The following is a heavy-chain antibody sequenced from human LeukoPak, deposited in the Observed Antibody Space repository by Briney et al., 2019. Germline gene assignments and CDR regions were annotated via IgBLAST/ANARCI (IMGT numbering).Heavy chain of an antibody. D-gene: IGHD3-10*01. CDR1: GFTFSSYS. CDR3: AKDEETYYYGSGSSPWYNWFDP. CDR2: ISSSSSYI. J-gene: IGHJ5*02. Sequence: GGSLRLSCAASGFTFSSYSMNWVRQAPGKGLEWVSSISSSSSYIYYADSVKGRFTISRDNSKNTLYLQMNSLRAEDTAVYYCAKDEETYYYGSGSSPWYNWFDPWGQGTLVTVSS. V-gene: IGHV3-21*04.